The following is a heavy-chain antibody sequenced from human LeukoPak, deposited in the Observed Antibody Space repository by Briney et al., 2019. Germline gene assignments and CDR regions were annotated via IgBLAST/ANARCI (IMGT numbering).Heavy chain of an antibody. CDR1: GYTFTGYY. V-gene: IGHV1-2*02. Sequence: GASVKVSCKASGYTFTGYYMHWVRQAPGQGLEWMGWINPNSGGTNYAQKFQGRVTMTRDTSISTAYMELSRLRSDDTAVYYCARDAPYYDFWSGYYSRNYFDYWGQGTLVTVSS. CDR2: INPNSGGT. D-gene: IGHD3-3*01. J-gene: IGHJ4*02. CDR3: ARDAPYYDFWSGYYSRNYFDY.